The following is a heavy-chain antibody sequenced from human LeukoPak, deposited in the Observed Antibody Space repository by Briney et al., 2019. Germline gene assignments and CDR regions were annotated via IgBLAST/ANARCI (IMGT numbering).Heavy chain of an antibody. Sequence: GGSLRLSCAASGFTFSSYSMNWVRQAPGKGLEWVSYISSSSSTIYYADSVKGRFTISRDNAKNSLYLQMNSLRAGDTAVYYCARLGIAAPIWFDPWGQGTLVTVSS. CDR1: GFTFSSYS. D-gene: IGHD6-13*01. CDR2: ISSSSSTI. CDR3: ARLGIAAPIWFDP. V-gene: IGHV3-48*01. J-gene: IGHJ5*02.